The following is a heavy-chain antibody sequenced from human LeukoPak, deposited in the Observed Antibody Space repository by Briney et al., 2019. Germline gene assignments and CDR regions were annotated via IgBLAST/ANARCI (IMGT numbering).Heavy chain of an antibody. Sequence: GASVKVSCKASGYIFTSYYMHWVRQAPGQGLEWMGIINPSGGSTSYAQKFQGRVTMTRDTSTSTVYMELSSLRSEDTAVYYCARQWLPNGYFDYWGQGTLVTVSS. CDR1: GYIFTSYY. D-gene: IGHD6-19*01. J-gene: IGHJ4*02. V-gene: IGHV1-46*01. CDR2: INPSGGST. CDR3: ARQWLPNGYFDY.